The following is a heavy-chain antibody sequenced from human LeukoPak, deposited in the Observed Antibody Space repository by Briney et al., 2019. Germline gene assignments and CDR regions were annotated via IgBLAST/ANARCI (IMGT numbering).Heavy chain of an antibody. D-gene: IGHD6-13*01. J-gene: IGHJ6*03. CDR1: GFTLRSYV. V-gene: IGHV3-43D*03. Sequence: GGSLRLSCAASGFTLRSYVMSWVRQAPGKGLEWVSLISWDGGSTYYADSVKGRFTISRDNSKNSLYLQMNSLRAEDTALYYCAKEGSDSSSWFRYYMDVWGKGTTVTVSS. CDR2: ISWDGGST. CDR3: AKEGSDSSSWFRYYMDV.